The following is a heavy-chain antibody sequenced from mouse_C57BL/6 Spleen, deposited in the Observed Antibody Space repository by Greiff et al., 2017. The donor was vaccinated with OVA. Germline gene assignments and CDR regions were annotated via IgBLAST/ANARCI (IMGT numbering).Heavy chain of an antibody. CDR3: GRSGGRYSYFDY. CDR1: GYTFTSYD. D-gene: IGHD1-1*02. CDR2: IYPRDGST. Sequence: LVESGPELVKPGASVKLSCKASGYTFTSYDINWVKQRPGQGLEWIGRIYPRDGSTKYNEKFKGKATLTVDTSSSTAYMELNSLTSEDSAVYFCGRSGGRYSYFDYWGQGTTLTVSS. V-gene: IGHV1-85*01. J-gene: IGHJ2*01.